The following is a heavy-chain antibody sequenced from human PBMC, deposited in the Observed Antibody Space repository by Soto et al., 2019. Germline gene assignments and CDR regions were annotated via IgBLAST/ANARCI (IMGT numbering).Heavy chain of an antibody. J-gene: IGHJ5*02. CDR3: AKYQPPEFDP. CDR1: GASIGSVDDY. CDR2: ISDSGST. V-gene: IGHV4-30-4*02. D-gene: IGHD2-2*01. Sequence: SDTLSLTCSVSGASIGSVDDYWTWIRQSPGKGMEWIGYISDSGSTFYNPSLRSRLTIALDTSKNHFSLKLNSVTAADTAVYYCAKYQPPEFDPRGQGIPVTVSS.